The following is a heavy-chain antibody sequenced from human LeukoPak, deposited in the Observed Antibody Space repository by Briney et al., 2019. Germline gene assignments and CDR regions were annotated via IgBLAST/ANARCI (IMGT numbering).Heavy chain of an antibody. D-gene: IGHD3-22*01. V-gene: IGHV3-9*01. CDR1: GFIFDDYA. J-gene: IGHJ4*02. CDR3: AKDIGYYYDSSGLRPTAFDY. Sequence: GGSLRLSCAASGFIFDDYAMHWVRQTPGKGLEWVSGISWNSGSIGYADSVKGRFTISRDNAKNSLYLQMNSLRAEDTALYYCAKDIGYYYDSSGLRPTAFDYWGQGTLVTVSS. CDR2: ISWNSGSI.